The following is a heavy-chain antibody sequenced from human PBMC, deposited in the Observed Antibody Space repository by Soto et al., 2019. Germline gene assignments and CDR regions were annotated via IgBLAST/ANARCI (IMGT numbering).Heavy chain of an antibody. V-gene: IGHV3-33*01. D-gene: IGHD6-13*01. CDR1: GFTFSSYG. CDR3: ARDRSSWYELQWLDYYYYYYMDV. Sequence: GVSLRLSCAASGFTFSSYGMHWVRQAPGKGLEWVAVIWYDGSNKYYADSVKGRFTISRDNSKNTLYLQMNSLRAEDTAVYYCARDRSSWYELQWLDYYYYYYMDVWGKGTTVTVSS. CDR2: IWYDGSNK. J-gene: IGHJ6*03.